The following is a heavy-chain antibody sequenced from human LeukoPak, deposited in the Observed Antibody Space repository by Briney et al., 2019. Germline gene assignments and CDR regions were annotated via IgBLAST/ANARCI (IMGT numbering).Heavy chain of an antibody. CDR1: GGSVSSGSSY. CDR2: IYTSGTT. Sequence: PSQTLSLTCTVSGGSVSSGSSYWRWIRQPAGKGLECIGRIYTSGTTDYNPSLKGRVTISLDTSKNQVSLRLTSVTAADTAVYYCARVYCTGGNCYHFDYWGQGTLVTVSS. V-gene: IGHV4-61*02. CDR3: ARVYCTGGNCYHFDY. J-gene: IGHJ4*02. D-gene: IGHD2-15*01.